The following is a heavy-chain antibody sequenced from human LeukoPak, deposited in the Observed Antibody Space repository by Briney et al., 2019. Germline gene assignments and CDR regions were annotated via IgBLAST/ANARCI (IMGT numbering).Heavy chain of an antibody. CDR1: GYTFTGYY. J-gene: IGHJ3*02. Sequence: ASVKVSCKASGYTFTGYYMHWVRQAPGQGLEWMGWINPNSGGTNYAQKFQGRVTMTRDTSISTAYMELSRLRSDDTAVYYCARVPYSDSSGDAFDIWGQGTLLTVSS. V-gene: IGHV1-2*02. CDR3: ARVPYSDSSGDAFDI. D-gene: IGHD3-22*01. CDR2: INPNSGGT.